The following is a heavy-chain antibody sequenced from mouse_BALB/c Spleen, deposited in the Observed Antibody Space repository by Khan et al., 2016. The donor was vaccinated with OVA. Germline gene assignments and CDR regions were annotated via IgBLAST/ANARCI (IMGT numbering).Heavy chain of an antibody. J-gene: IGHJ2*01. CDR1: GYTFINYW. CDR3: ARRGLRWDFDY. V-gene: IGHV1-7*01. Sequence: VQLQESGAELAKPGASVKMSCKASGYTFINYWILWVKQRSGQGLEWIGYINPSTAYTEYNQNFKDKATLTADKSSRTAYMQLSSLTSEDSAVYYCARRGLRWDFDYWGQGTTLTVSS. CDR2: INPSTAYT. D-gene: IGHD1-1*01.